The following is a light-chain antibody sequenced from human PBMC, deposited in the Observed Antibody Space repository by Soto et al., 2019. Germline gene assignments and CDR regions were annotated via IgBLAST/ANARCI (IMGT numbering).Light chain of an antibody. CDR1: QSVDIN. CDR2: GAS. V-gene: IGKV3-15*01. J-gene: IGKJ1*01. CDR3: QQYRNWPRT. Sequence: EIGGTRSPFTLCGSRGDIVSLSCRASQSVDINLAWYQQRAGQAPRLLVYGASTKATDMPGRFSGRGSGTEFTLTINNLQSQDFAVYYCQQYRNWPRTFGQGTKV.